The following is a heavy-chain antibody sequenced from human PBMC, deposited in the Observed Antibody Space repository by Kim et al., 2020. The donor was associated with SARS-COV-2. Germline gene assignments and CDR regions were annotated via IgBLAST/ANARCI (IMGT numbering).Heavy chain of an antibody. Sequence: GGSLRLSCAASGFTFSSYSMNWVRQAPGKGLEWVSYIISSSSTIYYADSVKGRFTISRDNAKNSLYLQRNSLRDEDTAVYYCARQGIAAASDYWGQGTLVTVSS. V-gene: IGHV3-48*02. D-gene: IGHD6-13*01. CDR2: IISSSSTI. J-gene: IGHJ4*02. CDR1: GFTFSSYS. CDR3: ARQGIAAASDY.